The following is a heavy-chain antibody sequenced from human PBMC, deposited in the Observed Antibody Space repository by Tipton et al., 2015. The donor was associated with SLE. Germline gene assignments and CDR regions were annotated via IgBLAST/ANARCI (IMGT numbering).Heavy chain of an antibody. J-gene: IGHJ3*02. CDR1: GFTFTTFY. CDR2: IKQDGSEK. V-gene: IGHV3-7*01. Sequence: SLRLSCEASGFTFTTFYMSWVRQAPGKGLEWVANIKQDGSEKKYVDSVKGRFTISRDNAKNSVSLQMNSLRVDDTAIYYCAKDNWGRPLNIDGFYILGQGAMVTVSS. CDR3: AKDNWGRPLNIDGFYI. D-gene: IGHD7-27*01.